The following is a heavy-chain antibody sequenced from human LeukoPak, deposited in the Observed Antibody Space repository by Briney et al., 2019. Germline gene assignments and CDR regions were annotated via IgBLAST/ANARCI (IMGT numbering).Heavy chain of an antibody. CDR1: DFSISSGDHY. CDR3: ARVVYEYVWGSYRYPNYFDL. V-gene: IGHV4-30-4*01. Sequence: SETLSLTCTVSDFSISSGDHYWSCIRQPPGKGLECIGYIYYSGTTYYNPSLKSRVTISVDTSKNKFSLKLTSVIAADTAVYYCARVVYEYVWGSYRYPNYFDLWGRGTLVTVSS. J-gene: IGHJ4*02. CDR2: IYYSGTT. D-gene: IGHD3-16*02.